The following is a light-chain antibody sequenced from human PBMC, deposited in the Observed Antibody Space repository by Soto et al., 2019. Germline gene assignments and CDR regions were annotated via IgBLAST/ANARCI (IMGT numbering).Light chain of an antibody. CDR2: EVT. CDR1: SSDVGGYDY. J-gene: IGLJ1*01. Sequence: QSVLTQPPSASGSPGQSVTISCTGTSSDVGGYDYVSWYQQRPGKAPKLVIYEVTKRPSGVPDRFSGSKSGSTASLTVSGLQADDEADYYCASYAGTKLFVFGSGTKVTVL. V-gene: IGLV2-8*01. CDR3: ASYAGTKLFV.